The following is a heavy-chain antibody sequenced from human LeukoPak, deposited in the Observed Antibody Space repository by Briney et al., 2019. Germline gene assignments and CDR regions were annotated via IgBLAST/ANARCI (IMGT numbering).Heavy chain of an antibody. CDR1: GYTFTSYD. V-gene: IGHV1-8*03. J-gene: IGHJ3*02. CDR2: MNPNSGNT. Sequence: ASVKVSCKASGYTFTSYDINWVRQATGQGLEWMGWMNPNSGNTGYAQKFQGRVTITRNTSISTAYMELSSLRSEDTAVYYCAREQLYDAFDIWGQGTMVTVSS. CDR3: AREQLYDAFDI. D-gene: IGHD6-6*01.